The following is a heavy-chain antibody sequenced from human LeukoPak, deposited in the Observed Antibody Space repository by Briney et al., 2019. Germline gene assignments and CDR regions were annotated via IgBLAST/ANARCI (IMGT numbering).Heavy chain of an antibody. CDR3: ARALNYYDSSGYLLD. CDR1: GYTFTGYY. D-gene: IGHD3-22*01. CDR2: INPNSGGT. V-gene: IGHV1-2*02. Sequence: ASVKVSCKASGYTFTGYYMHWVRQAPGQGLEWMGWINPNSGGTNYAQKFQGRVTMTRDTSISTAYMELSRLRSDDTAVYYCARALNYYDSSGYLLDWGQGTMVTVSS. J-gene: IGHJ3*01.